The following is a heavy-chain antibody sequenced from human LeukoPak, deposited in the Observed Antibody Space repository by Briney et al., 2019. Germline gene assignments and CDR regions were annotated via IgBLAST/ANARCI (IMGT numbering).Heavy chain of an antibody. V-gene: IGHV4-34*01. CDR2: INHSGST. CDR3: ARREEWDGSPDLVDY. J-gene: IGHJ4*02. Sequence: PSETLSLTCAVYGGSFSGYYWSRIRQPPGKGLEWIGEINHSGSTNYNPSLKSRVTISVDTSKNQFSLKLSSVTAADTAVYYCARREEWDGSPDLVDYWGQGTLVTVSS. CDR1: GGSFSGYY. D-gene: IGHD1-26*01.